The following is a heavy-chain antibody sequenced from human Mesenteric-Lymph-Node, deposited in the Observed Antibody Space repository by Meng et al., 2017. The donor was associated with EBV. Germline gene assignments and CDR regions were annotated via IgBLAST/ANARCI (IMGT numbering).Heavy chain of an antibody. CDR3: ARKYSYGKRDY. D-gene: IGHD5-18*01. CDR2: INHSGST. CDR1: GGSFNTYY. J-gene: IGHJ4*02. Sequence: QVQLQQWGAGLLKPSXTLXLTCAVYGGSFNTYYWTWIRQPPGKGLEWIGEINHSGSTSYNPSLKSRVTISVDTSKNQFSLKLSSVTAADTAVYYCARKYSYGKRDYWGQGTLVTVSS. V-gene: IGHV4-34*01.